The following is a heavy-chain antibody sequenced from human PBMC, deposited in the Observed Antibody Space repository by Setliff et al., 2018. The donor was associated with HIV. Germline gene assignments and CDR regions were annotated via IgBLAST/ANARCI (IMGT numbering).Heavy chain of an antibody. J-gene: IGHJ3*02. D-gene: IGHD6-19*01. CDR3: ARVPYRSAWFSGGHDAFDI. CDR1: DYTFTNYG. V-gene: IGHV1-18*01. CDR2: ISNYNGNT. Sequence: ASVKVSCKTSDYTFTNYGIYWVRQAPGQGLEWMGWISNYNGNTKYAQSFQDRVAMTTETATSTAYMEMRSLRSDDTAVYFCARVPYRSAWFSGGHDAFDIWGQGTMVTVSS.